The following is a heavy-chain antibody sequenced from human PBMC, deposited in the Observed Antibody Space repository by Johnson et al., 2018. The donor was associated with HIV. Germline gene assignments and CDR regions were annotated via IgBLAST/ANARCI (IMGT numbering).Heavy chain of an antibody. CDR1: GFIVSSNY. CDR3: ARHSTSSTMGAFDI. CDR2: IDWNGGST. D-gene: IGHD6-6*01. Sequence: EVQLVESGGGLIQPGGSLRLFCAASGFIVSSNYMRWVRQAPGKGLEWVSGIDWNGGSTSYADSVRGRFTISRDNAKNSLYLQMNSLRAEDTAVYYCARHSTSSTMGAFDIWGQGTMVTVSS. J-gene: IGHJ3*02. V-gene: IGHV3-53*01.